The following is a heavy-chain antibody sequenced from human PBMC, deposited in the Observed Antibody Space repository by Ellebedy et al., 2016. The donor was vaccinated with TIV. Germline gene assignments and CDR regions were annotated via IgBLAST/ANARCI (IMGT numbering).Heavy chain of an antibody. J-gene: IGHJ3*01. CDR2: ITESGGNT. D-gene: IGHD4-17*01. CDR3: ARDPVSVGPAFDV. V-gene: IGHV3-23*01. CDR1: GLTFSSHA. Sequence: PGGSLRLSCAASGLTFSSHAMSWVRQAPGKGLEWVSSITESGGNTYYADSVKGRFTISRDNSKDTLYLQMNSLRAEETAIYYFARDPVSVGPAFDVWGQGTRVTGSS.